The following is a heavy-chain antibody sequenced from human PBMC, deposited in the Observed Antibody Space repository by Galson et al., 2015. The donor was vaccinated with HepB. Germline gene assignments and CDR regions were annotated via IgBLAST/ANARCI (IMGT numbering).Heavy chain of an antibody. CDR3: ARDKLVGGGDPGGPWVYGYMDV. V-gene: IGHV1-69*01. CDR2: IIPIFGTA. Sequence: QSGAEVKKPGESLKISCKASGGTFSSYAISWVRQAPGQGLEWMGGIIPIFGTANYAQKFQGRVTITADESTSTAYMELSSLRSEDTAVYYCARDKLVGGGDPGGPWVYGYMDVWGKGTTVTVSS. CDR1: GGTFSSYA. D-gene: IGHD2-21*02. J-gene: IGHJ6*03.